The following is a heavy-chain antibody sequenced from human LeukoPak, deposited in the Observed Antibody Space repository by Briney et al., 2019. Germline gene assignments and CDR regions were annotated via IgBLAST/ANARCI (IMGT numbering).Heavy chain of an antibody. CDR1: GYSITSGYY. CDR2: IYHSGDT. J-gene: IGHJ3*02. D-gene: IGHD3-9*01. CDR3: ARSIDSDDAFDI. Sequence: PSETLSLTCIVSGYSITSGYYWGWIRQPPGKGLEWIGSIYHSGDTYCNPSLKSRVTISVDTSKNQFSLKLDSVTAADTAVYYCARSIDSDDAFDIWGQGTMVTVSS. V-gene: IGHV4-38-2*02.